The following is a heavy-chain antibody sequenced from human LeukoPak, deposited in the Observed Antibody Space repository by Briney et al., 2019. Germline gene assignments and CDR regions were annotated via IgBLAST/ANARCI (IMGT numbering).Heavy chain of an antibody. Sequence: SETLSLTCTVSGGSVSSSSYYWGWIRQPPGKGLEWIGSIYCSGSTYYNPSLKSRVTISVDTSKNQFSLRLTSVTAADTAVYYCARQYDYASGSYQPYYFDYWGQGTLVTVSS. D-gene: IGHD3-10*01. V-gene: IGHV4-39*01. CDR1: GGSVSSSSYY. CDR3: ARQYDYASGSYQPYYFDY. CDR2: IYCSGST. J-gene: IGHJ4*02.